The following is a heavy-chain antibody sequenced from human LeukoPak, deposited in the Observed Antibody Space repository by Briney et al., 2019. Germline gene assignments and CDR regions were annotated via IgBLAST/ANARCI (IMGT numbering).Heavy chain of an antibody. Sequence: GGSLRLSCAASGFTFSTYVMHWVRQAPGKGLEWVAVISYDGSNKYYADSVKGRFTISRDNSKNTLYLQMNSLRAEDTAVYYCARDGAPRVYSSDWYYVDYWGQGTLVTVSS. CDR3: ARDGAPRVYSSDWYYVDY. V-gene: IGHV3-30*19. D-gene: IGHD6-13*01. J-gene: IGHJ4*02. CDR2: ISYDGSNK. CDR1: GFTFSTYV.